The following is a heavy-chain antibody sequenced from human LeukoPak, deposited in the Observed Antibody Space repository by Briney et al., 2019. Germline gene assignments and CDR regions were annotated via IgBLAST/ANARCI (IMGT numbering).Heavy chain of an antibody. CDR1: GGSISSYY. Sequence: SSETLSLTCTVSGGSISSYYWSWIRQPAGKGLEWIGRIYTSGSTNYNPSLKSRVTMSVDTSKNQFSLKLSSVTAADTAVYYCARDWRPYCSSTSCYYYYYMDVWGKGTTVTVSS. CDR3: ARDWRPYCSSTSCYYYYYMDV. V-gene: IGHV4-4*07. D-gene: IGHD2-2*01. CDR2: IYTSGST. J-gene: IGHJ6*03.